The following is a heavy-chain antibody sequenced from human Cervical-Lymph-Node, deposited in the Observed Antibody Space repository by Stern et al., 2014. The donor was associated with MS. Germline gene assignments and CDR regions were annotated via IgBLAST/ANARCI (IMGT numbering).Heavy chain of an antibody. V-gene: IGHV3-33*01. J-gene: IGHJ4*02. Sequence: VQLVESGGGVVQPGRSLRLSCAASGFSFSRYAMHWVRQAPGKGLEGVALIWYDGSNPYYADSVTGRFTISRDNFKNTLYLQMNSLRAEDTAVYASAYSSSHYYFDYWGQGTLVTVSS. D-gene: IGHD6-13*01. CDR2: IWYDGSNP. CDR3: AYSSSHYYFDY. CDR1: GFSFSRYA.